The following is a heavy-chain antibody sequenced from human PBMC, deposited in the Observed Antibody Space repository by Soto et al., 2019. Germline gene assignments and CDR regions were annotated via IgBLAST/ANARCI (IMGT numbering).Heavy chain of an antibody. Sequence: SETLSLTCAVYGGSFSGYYWSWIRQPPGKGLEWIGEINHSGSTNYNPSLKSRVTISVDTSKNQFSLKLSSVTAADTAVYYCARGQAALRLFDYWGQGTLVTVSS. CDR2: INHSGST. J-gene: IGHJ4*02. D-gene: IGHD2-15*01. CDR1: GGSFSGYY. CDR3: ARGQAALRLFDY. V-gene: IGHV4-34*01.